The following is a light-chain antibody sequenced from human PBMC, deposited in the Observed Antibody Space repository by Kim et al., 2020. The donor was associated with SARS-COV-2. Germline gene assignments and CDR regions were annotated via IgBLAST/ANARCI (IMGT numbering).Light chain of an antibody. CDR1: QDIRND. CDR3: LQHNTYPIT. CDR2: GAS. J-gene: IGKJ5*01. V-gene: IGKV1-17*01. Sequence: ASVGDRGTIPCRASQDIRNDLGWYQQSPGRAPKRLIYGASSLQSGVPSRFSGTGSGTEFTLTISSLQPEDFATYFCLQHNTYPITFGQGTRLGLN.